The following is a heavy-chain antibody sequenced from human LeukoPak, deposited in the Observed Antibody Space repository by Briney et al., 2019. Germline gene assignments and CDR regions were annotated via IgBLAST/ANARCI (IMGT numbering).Heavy chain of an antibody. J-gene: IGHJ6*02. Sequence: SVTVSCTASGGTFSSYAISWVRQAPGQGLEWMGRIIPILGIANYAQKFQGRVTITADKSTSTAYMELSSLRSEDTAVYYCARAASSSPYYYYGMDVWGQGTTVTVSS. D-gene: IGHD6-6*01. CDR2: IIPILGIA. CDR1: GGTFSSYA. V-gene: IGHV1-69*04. CDR3: ARAASSSPYYYYGMDV.